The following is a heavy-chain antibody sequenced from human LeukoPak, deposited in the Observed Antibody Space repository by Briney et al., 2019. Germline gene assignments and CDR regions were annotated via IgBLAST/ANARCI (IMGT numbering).Heavy chain of an antibody. V-gene: IGHV1-69*13. CDR2: IIPIFGTA. Sequence: SVKVSCKASGGTFSSYAISWVRPAPGQGLEWMGGIIPIFGTANYAQKFQGRVTITADESTSTAYMELSSLRSEDTAVYYCAKRGYSYGPTHFDYWGQGTLVTVSS. J-gene: IGHJ4*02. CDR1: GGTFSSYA. D-gene: IGHD5-18*01. CDR3: AKRGYSYGPTHFDY.